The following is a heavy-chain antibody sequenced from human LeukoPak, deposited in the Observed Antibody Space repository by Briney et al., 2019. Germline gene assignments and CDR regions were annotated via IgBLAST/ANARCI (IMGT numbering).Heavy chain of an antibody. CDR2: ISGTGTVI. Sequence: PGGSLRLSCAASGFTFSDYYMSWIRQAPGKGLEWVSYISGTGTVIYYADSVKGRFTISRDNAENSLYLQMNSLRAEDTAVYYCARDVSGNYFLGTLYYFDYWGQGTLVTVSS. D-gene: IGHD1-26*01. CDR3: ARDVSGNYFLGTLYYFDY. J-gene: IGHJ4*02. CDR1: GFTFSDYY. V-gene: IGHV3-11*04.